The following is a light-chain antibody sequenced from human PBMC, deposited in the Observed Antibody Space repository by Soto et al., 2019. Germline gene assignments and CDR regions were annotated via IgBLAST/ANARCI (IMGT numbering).Light chain of an antibody. CDR3: QSYDSSLSGSYV. Sequence: QSVLTQPASVSGSPGQSITISCTGTSSDVGGYNYVSWYQQHPDKAPKLMIYEVTSRPSGVSNRFSGSKSGNTASLTISGLQAEDEADYYCQSYDSSLSGSYVFGTGTKVNVL. CDR2: EVT. J-gene: IGLJ1*01. V-gene: IGLV2-14*01. CDR1: SSDVGGYNY.